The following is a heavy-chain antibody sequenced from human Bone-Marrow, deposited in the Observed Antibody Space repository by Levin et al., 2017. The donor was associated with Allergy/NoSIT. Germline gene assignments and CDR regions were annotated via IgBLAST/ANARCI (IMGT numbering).Heavy chain of an antibody. CDR1: GFTFSSYG. J-gene: IGHJ4*02. D-gene: IGHD3-10*01. CDR2: IWYNGDNK. Sequence: GGSLRLSCAASGFTFSSYGMHWVRQAPGKGLEWVALIWYNGDNKSYAESVRGRFTISRDNSKNTLYLQMNSLRGDDTAVYYCVRDVDYYTSENYSGYFDYWGQGTLVTVSS. CDR3: VRDVDYYTSENYSGYFDY. V-gene: IGHV3-33*01.